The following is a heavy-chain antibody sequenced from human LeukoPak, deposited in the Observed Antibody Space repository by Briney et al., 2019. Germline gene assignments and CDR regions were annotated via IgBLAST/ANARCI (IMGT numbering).Heavy chain of an antibody. V-gene: IGHV4-59*01. CDR2: IYYSGST. D-gene: IGHD6-19*01. CDR3: ARGWYGWYLDL. Sequence: SETLSLTCTVSGGSISSYYWSWIRQPPGKGLEWIGYIYYSGSTNYNPSLKSRVTISVDTSKNQFSLKLSSVTAADTAVYYCARGWYGWYLDLWGRGTLVTVSS. CDR1: GGSISSYY. J-gene: IGHJ2*01.